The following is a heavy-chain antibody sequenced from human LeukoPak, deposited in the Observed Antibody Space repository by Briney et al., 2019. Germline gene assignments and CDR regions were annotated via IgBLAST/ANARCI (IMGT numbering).Heavy chain of an antibody. CDR2: ISSSSSTI. CDR3: ARAGTDMDV. V-gene: IGHV3-48*01. J-gene: IGHJ6*03. Sequence: GGSLRLSCAASGFTFSSHGMSWVRQAPGKGLEWVSYISSSSSTIYYADSVKGRFTISRDNAKNSLYLQMNSLRAEDTAVYYCARAGTDMDVWGKGTTVTVSS. CDR1: GFTFSSHG.